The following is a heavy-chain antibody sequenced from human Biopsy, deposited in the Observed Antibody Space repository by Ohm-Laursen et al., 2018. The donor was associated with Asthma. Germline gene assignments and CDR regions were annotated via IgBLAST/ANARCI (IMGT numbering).Heavy chain of an antibody. D-gene: IGHD3-10*01. CDR1: GGTFSNYA. CDR3: ARAVDYSHYYGIDV. V-gene: IGHV1-69*13. CDR2: IIPMFGTT. J-gene: IGHJ6*02. Sequence: GASVKVSCKASGGTFSNYAISWVRQAPGQGLEWMGGIIPMFGTTNYAQKFQGRVTITADESTSTAYMELRSLRSDDTAVYFCARAVDYSHYYGIDVWGQGTTVTVS.